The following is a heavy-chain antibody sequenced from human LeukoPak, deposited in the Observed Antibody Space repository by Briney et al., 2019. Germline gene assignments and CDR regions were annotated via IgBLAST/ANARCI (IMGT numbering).Heavy chain of an antibody. Sequence: GKPLKISCKGSGYSFTSYWIGWVRQMPGKGLEWMGIIYPGDSDTRYSPSFQGQVTISADKSISTAYLQCSSLKASDTAMYYCARQSYCSGGSCYSAFDIWGQGTMVTVSS. CDR2: IYPGDSDT. D-gene: IGHD2-15*01. CDR1: GYSFTSYW. CDR3: ARQSYCSGGSCYSAFDI. V-gene: IGHV5-51*01. J-gene: IGHJ3*02.